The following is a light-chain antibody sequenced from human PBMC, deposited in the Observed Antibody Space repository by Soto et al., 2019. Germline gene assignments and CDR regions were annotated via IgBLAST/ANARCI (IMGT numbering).Light chain of an antibody. V-gene: IGKV3-11*01. J-gene: IGKJ5*01. Sequence: IVLAHSPTTLYLSPGERATLSCRASQSVSSYLAWYQQKPGQAPRLLIYDASNRATGIPARFSGSGSGTDFTLTISSLEPEDFAVYYCQQRSNWLITFGQGTRLE. CDR3: QQRSNWLIT. CDR2: DAS. CDR1: QSVSSY.